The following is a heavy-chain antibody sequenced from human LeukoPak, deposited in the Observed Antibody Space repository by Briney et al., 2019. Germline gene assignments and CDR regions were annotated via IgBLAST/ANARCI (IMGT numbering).Heavy chain of an antibody. CDR2: ISSDGGNI. J-gene: IGHJ2*01. V-gene: IGHV3-64*01. CDR3: ARGRQGAKTRYFDL. CDR1: GILLRNYA. D-gene: IGHD1-26*01. Sequence: PGGSLRLSCAACGILLRNYAMQWPRHCPGRGGVCISTISSDGGNIYYANTVKGRFTISRDNYKNTLYLQMGSLRAEDMAVYYCARGRQGAKTRYFDLWGRGTRVTVSS.